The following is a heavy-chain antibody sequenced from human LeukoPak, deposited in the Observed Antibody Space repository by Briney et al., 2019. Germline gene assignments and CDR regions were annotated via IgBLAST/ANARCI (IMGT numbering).Heavy chain of an antibody. CDR2: IKSKTDGGTT. J-gene: IGHJ4*01. Sequence: PGGSLRLSCAASGFTFINAYMTWVRQAPGKGLEWVGRIKSKTDGGTTDYAAPVKGRFTISRDDSKNTLYLQMNSLKTDDTAVYYCTTDPYQLRLGELSLSWGDWGQEPWSPSPQ. V-gene: IGHV3-15*01. CDR3: TTDPYQLRLGELSLSWGD. CDR1: GFTFINAY. D-gene: IGHD3-16*02.